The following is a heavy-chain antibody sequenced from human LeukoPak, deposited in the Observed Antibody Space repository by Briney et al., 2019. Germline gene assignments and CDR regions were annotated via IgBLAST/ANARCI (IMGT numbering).Heavy chain of an antibody. CDR3: ARGYSGDFDY. Sequence: PSETLSLTCTVSGDSISSSYWSWIRQPLGKGLEWIGYIYYSGSTNSNPSLKSRVTISVDTSKSQFSLKLTSVTAADTAVYYCARGYSGDFDYWGQGTLVTVSS. V-gene: IGHV4-59*01. CDR1: GDSISSSY. CDR2: IYYSGST. D-gene: IGHD2-15*01. J-gene: IGHJ4*02.